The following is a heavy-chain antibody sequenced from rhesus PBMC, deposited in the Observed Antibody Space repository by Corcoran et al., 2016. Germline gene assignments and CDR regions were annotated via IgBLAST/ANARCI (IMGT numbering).Heavy chain of an antibody. V-gene: IGHV4-169*01. CDR3: SRPIAGTTARFDA. J-gene: IGHJ5-1*01. Sequence: QLQLQESGPGLVKPSETLSLTCAVSGGSISGSYWSGLRKAPGEEREWLGCIWYISGIGRCTTFTPALQYHVSLLVETSGTPLSLEVCSVTAPTTAVYYWSRPIAGTTARFDAWGPGVLVTVSS. CDR2: ISGIGRCT. D-gene: IGHD1-14*01. CDR1: GGSISGSY.